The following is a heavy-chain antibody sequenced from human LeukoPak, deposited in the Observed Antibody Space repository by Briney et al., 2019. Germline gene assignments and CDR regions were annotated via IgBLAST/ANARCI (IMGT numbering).Heavy chain of an antibody. J-gene: IGHJ6*03. CDR3: ARKGCSSTSCYTSRYYYYMDV. V-gene: IGHV4-34*01. CDR2: INHSGST. CDR1: GGSFSGYY. D-gene: IGHD2-2*02. Sequence: SETLSLTCAVYGGSFSGYYWSWIRQPPGKGLEWIGEINHSGSTNYNPSLKSRVTISVDTSKSQFSLKLSSVTAADTAVYYCARKGCSSTSCYTSRYYYYMDVWGKGTTVTVSS.